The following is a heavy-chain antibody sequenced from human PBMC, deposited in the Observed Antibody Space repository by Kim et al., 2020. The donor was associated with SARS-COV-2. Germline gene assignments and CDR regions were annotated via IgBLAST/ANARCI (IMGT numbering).Heavy chain of an antibody. V-gene: IGHV3-9*01. D-gene: IGHD3-10*01. CDR3: AKGYYGSGSYPAYFDY. J-gene: IGHJ4*02. Sequence: SVKGRFTISRDNAKNSLYLQMNSLRAEDTALYYCAKGYYGSGSYPAYFDYWGQGTLVTVSS.